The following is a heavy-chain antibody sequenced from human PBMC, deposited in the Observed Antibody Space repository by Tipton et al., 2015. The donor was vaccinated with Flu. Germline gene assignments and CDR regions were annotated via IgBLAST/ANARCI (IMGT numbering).Heavy chain of an antibody. V-gene: IGHV4-4*07. D-gene: IGHD2-8*02. CDR1: GGSLSGYY. CDR2: IYTSGNT. CDR3: ARVKSYWLNGLDV. Sequence: TLSLTCNVSGGSLSGYYWSWIRQPAGKGLEWIGRIYTSGNTNYSPSLKSRVTMSVDTSKNQFSLKLSSMTAADTAVYYCARVKSYWLNGLDVWGQGTTVTVSS. J-gene: IGHJ6*02.